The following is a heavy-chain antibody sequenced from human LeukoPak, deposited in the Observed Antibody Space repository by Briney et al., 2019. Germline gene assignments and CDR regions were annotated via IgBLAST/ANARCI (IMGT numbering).Heavy chain of an antibody. D-gene: IGHD5-18*01. CDR1: GYTFNGYY. CDR3: ARDQGYSYGYGY. Sequence: ASVKVSCKASGYTFNGYYMHWVRQAPGQGLEWMGWINPNSGGTNYAQKFQGRVTMTRDTSISTAYMELSRLRSDDTAVYYCARDQGYSYGYGYWGQGTLVTVSS. CDR2: INPNSGGT. J-gene: IGHJ4*02. V-gene: IGHV1-2*02.